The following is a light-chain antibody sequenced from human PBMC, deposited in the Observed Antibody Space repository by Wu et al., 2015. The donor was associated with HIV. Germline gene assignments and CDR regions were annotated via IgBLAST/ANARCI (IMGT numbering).Light chain of an antibody. CDR2: DTS. CDR1: QTVSNTN. J-gene: IGKJ5*01. Sequence: EIVLTQSPGTLSVSPGERATLSCRASQTVSNTNLAWYQQKRGQAPRLLIYDTSSRATGIPDRFSGSGSGTDFTLTISSLEPEDFAVYYCQQGSNWPLTFGQGTRLEIK. CDR3: QQGSNWPLT. V-gene: IGKV3D-20*02.